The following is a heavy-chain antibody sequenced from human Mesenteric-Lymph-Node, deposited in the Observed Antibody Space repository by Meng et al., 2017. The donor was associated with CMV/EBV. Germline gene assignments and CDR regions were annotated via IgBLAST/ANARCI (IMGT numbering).Heavy chain of an antibody. D-gene: IGHD2-2*01. V-gene: IGHV3-23*01. CDR1: GFTFITYG. Sequence: GGSLRLSCAASGFTFITYGMHWVRQAPGKGLEWVSAISGSGGSTYSADSVKGRFTISRDNSKNTLYLKMNSLRAEDTAVYYCAKDSKLGDCSTTSCPSNDYWGQGTLVTVSS. CDR3: AKDSKLGDCSTTSCPSNDY. CDR2: ISGSGGST. J-gene: IGHJ4*01.